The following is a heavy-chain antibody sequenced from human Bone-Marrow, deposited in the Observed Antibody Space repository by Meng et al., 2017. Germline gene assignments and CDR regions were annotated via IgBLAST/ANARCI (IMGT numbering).Heavy chain of an antibody. D-gene: IGHD4-17*01. Sequence: HVTRLESGPGLVKPAQTLSLPGPGSGGSISSGNHYWSWFRQHPGKGLEYIGYIYYSGGTYYNPSLKSRVIISVDTSKNQYSLRLNSVTAADTAVYYCASLYGDSSVWYLDLWGRGTLVTVSS. CDR3: ASLYGDSSVWYLDL. CDR1: GGSISSGNHY. CDR2: IYYSGGT. V-gene: IGHV4-31*03. J-gene: IGHJ2*01.